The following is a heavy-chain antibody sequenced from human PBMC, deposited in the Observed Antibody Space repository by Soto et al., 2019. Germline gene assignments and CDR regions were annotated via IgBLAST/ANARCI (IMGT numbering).Heavy chain of an antibody. CDR1: GGSFSGYY. J-gene: IGHJ5*02. V-gene: IGHV4-34*01. CDR3: ARGRGKLGYCTNGVCYWRWFDP. D-gene: IGHD2-8*01. Sequence: PSETLSLTCAVYGGSFSGYYWSWIRQPPGKGLEWIGEINHSGSINYNPSLKSRVTISVDTSKNQFSLKLSSVTAADTAVYYCARGRGKLGYCTNGVCYWRWFDPWGQGTLVTVSS. CDR2: INHSGSI.